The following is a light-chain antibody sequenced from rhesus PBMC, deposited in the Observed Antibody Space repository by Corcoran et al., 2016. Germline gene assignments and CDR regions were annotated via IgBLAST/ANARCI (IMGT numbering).Light chain of an antibody. V-gene: IGKV1-74*01. CDR3: QHGYGTPRT. Sequence: DIQMTQSPSSLSASVGDRVTITCRASENVNNYLNWYQQNQGKAPKLRIYKASTLQSGVPARFSGSGAWTDDTFTISILQPEDVATYYCQHGYGTPRTFGQGTKGEIK. CDR1: ENVNNY. CDR2: KAS. J-gene: IGKJ1*01.